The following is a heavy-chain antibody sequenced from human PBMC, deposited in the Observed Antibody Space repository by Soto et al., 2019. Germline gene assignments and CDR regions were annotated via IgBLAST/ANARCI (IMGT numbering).Heavy chain of an antibody. V-gene: IGHV1-24*01. CDR1: GYTRTELS. D-gene: IGHD6-13*01. Sequence: QVQQVQSGADVKKHGASVKVSCKVSGYTRTELSMHWVRQAPGKGLERMGGFDPEDGETIYAQKFQGRVTMTEDTSTDTAYMELLSLLSEDPALYLFPTFAAGLRYYSYYGLDVWGQGATVTDYS. J-gene: IGHJ6*02. CDR3: PTFAAGLRYYSYYGLDV. CDR2: FDPEDGET.